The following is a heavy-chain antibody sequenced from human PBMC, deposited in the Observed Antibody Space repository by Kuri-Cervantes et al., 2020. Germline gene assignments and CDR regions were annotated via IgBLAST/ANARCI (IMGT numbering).Heavy chain of an antibody. CDR1: GGSISSYY. CDR3: ARTIADSGAY. J-gene: IGHJ4*02. D-gene: IGHD6-13*01. CDR2: IKHDGSVK. Sequence: ETLSLTCTVSGGSISSYYWSWIRLAPGKGPEWVANIKHDGSVKYYGGSAKGRFTISRDNARNSLYLQMNSLRAEDTAVYFCARTIADSGAYWGQGTLVTVSS. V-gene: IGHV3-7*01.